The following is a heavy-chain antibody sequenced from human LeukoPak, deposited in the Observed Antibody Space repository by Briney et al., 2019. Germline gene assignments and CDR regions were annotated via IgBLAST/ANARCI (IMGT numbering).Heavy chain of an antibody. V-gene: IGHV1-69*06. Sequence: GASVKVSCKASGGTFSSYAISWVRQAPGQGLEWMGGIIPIFGTANYAQKFQGRVTITADKSTSTAYMELSSLRSEDTAVYYCAREGGVISGSYESWFDPWGQGTLVTVSS. D-gene: IGHD1-26*01. CDR3: AREGGVISGSYESWFDP. CDR2: IIPIFGTA. J-gene: IGHJ5*02. CDR1: GGTFSSYA.